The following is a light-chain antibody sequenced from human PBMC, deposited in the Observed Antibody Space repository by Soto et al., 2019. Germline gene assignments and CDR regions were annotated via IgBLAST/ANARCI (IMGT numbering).Light chain of an antibody. CDR2: AAS. J-gene: IGKJ3*01. CDR3: QQSSSPPLT. Sequence: DIQMTQSPSSLSASVGDRVTITCRASQSIRNYLNWYQQKPGKAPKVLIYAASSLQSGVPSRFSGSRSGTEFTLTISSLQPEDFATYYCQQSSSPPLTFGPGTKVAVK. CDR1: QSIRNY. V-gene: IGKV1-39*01.